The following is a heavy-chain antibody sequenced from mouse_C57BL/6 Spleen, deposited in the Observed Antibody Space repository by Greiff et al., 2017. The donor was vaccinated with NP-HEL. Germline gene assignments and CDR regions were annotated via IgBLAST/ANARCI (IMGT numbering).Heavy chain of an antibody. CDR3: ARDGDYYGSQNAMDY. CDR2: ISDGGSYT. V-gene: IGHV5-4*01. CDR1: GFTFSSYA. J-gene: IGHJ4*01. Sequence: EVKLVESGGGLVKPGGSLKLSCAASGFTFSSYAMSWVRQTPEKRLEWVATISDGGSYTYYPDNVKGRFTISRDNAKNNLYLQMSHLKSEDTAMYYCARDGDYYGSQNAMDYWGQGTSVTVSS. D-gene: IGHD1-1*01.